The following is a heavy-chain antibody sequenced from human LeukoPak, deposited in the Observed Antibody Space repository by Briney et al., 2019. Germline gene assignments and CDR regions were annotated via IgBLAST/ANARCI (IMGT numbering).Heavy chain of an antibody. J-gene: IGHJ6*02. CDR3: ASYPSVFYGIDV. CDR1: GFTFSSYA. D-gene: IGHD2-8*01. V-gene: IGHV3-23*01. CDR2: ISGAGGTT. Sequence: GGSLRLSCAASGFTFSSYAMTWVRQAPGKGLEWVSAISGAGGTTYYADSVKGRFTISRDNSKSTLYLQMNSLTAEDTAVYFCASYPSVFYGIDVRGQGTTVTVSS.